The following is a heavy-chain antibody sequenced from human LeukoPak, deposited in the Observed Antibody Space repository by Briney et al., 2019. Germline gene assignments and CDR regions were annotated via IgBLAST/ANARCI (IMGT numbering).Heavy chain of an antibody. CDR3: AAGYSSGWYRRGAFDI. CDR1: GGSISSGSYY. J-gene: IGHJ3*02. D-gene: IGHD6-19*01. V-gene: IGHV4-61*02. Sequence: PSETLSLTCTVSGGSISSGSYYWSWIRQPAGKGLEWIGRIYTSGSTNYNPSLKSRVTISVDTSKNQFSPKLSSVTAADTAVYYCAAGYSSGWYRRGAFDIWGQGTMVTVSS. CDR2: IYTSGST.